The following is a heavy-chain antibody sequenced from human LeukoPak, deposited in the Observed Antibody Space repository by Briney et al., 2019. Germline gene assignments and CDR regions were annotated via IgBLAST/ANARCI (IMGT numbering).Heavy chain of an antibody. Sequence: GGSLRLSCAASGFTFSDYYMSWIRQAPGKGLEWVSYISSSGSTIYYADSVKGRFTISRDNAKNSLYLQMNSLRVEDTAVYYCARDVVPATINQYYSYYMDVWGKGTTVTVSS. CDR2: ISSSGSTI. CDR1: GFTFSDYY. D-gene: IGHD2-2*02. CDR3: ARDVVPATINQYYSYYMDV. V-gene: IGHV3-11*04. J-gene: IGHJ6*03.